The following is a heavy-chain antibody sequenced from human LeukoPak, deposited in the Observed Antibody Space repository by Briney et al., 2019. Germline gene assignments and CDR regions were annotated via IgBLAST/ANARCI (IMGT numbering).Heavy chain of an antibody. CDR2: INYSGST. J-gene: IGHJ3*02. V-gene: IGHV4-59*01. D-gene: IGHD3-10*01. Sequence: SETLSLTCTVSGGSISSYYWSWIRQPPGKGLEWIGYINYSGSTNYNPSLKSRVTISVDTSKNQFSLKLSSVTAADTAVYYCARGLRNYYGSGSYYNFGAFDIWGQGTMVTVSS. CDR3: ARGLRNYYGSGSYYNFGAFDI. CDR1: GGSISSYY.